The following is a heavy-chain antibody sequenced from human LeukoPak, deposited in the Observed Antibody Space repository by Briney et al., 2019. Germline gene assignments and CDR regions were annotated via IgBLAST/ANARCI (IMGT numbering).Heavy chain of an antibody. CDR2: IYYSGST. V-gene: IGHV4-61*01. Sequence: PSETLSLTCTVSGGSVSSGSYYWSWIRQPPGKGLEWIGYIYYSGSTNYNPSLKSRVTISVDTSKNQFSLKLSSVTAADTAVYYCARDRMGPLDLWGRGTLVTVSS. CDR3: ARDRMGPLDL. D-gene: IGHD5-24*01. J-gene: IGHJ2*01. CDR1: GGSVSSGSYY.